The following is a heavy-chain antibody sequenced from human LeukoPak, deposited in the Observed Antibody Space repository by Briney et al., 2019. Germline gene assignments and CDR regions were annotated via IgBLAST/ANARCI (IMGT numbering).Heavy chain of an antibody. Sequence: SETLSFTCAVSGYSISTDYHWGWIRQPPGKGLEWIGSMHHSGSTYYNPSLKSRVTISVDTSKNQVSLELNSVTAADTAVYYCARDRSYYTFDYWGQGTLVTVSA. V-gene: IGHV4-38-2*02. CDR1: GYSISTDYH. J-gene: IGHJ4*02. CDR2: MHHSGST. CDR3: ARDRSYYTFDY. D-gene: IGHD3-10*01.